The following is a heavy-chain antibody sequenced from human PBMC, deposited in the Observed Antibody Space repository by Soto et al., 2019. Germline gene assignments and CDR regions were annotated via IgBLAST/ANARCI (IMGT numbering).Heavy chain of an antibody. CDR1: GFTFSGYW. CDR2: INYDGSST. D-gene: IGHD2-2*01. J-gene: IGHJ3*02. Sequence: GGSLRLSCEASGFTFSGYWMHWVRQGPGKGLVWVSRINYDGSSTNYADSVQGRFTISRDKAKNTMYLQMNSLRAEDRAVYYCARGRCSNTRCYDALDIWGQGTMVTVSS. V-gene: IGHV3-74*01. CDR3: ARGRCSNTRCYDALDI.